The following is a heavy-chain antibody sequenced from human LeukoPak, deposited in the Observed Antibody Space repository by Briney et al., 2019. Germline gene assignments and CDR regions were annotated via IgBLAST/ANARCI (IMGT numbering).Heavy chain of an antibody. V-gene: IGHV4-31*03. Sequence: SETLSLTCTVSGGSISSGGYYWSWIRQHPGKGLEWIGYIYYSGSTYYNPSLKSRVTISVDTSKNQFSLKLSSVTAADTAVYYCARDPDYYGSGSHDDYWGQGTLVTVSS. J-gene: IGHJ4*02. CDR1: GGSISSGGYY. CDR3: ARDPDYYGSGSHDDY. CDR2: IYYSGST. D-gene: IGHD3-10*01.